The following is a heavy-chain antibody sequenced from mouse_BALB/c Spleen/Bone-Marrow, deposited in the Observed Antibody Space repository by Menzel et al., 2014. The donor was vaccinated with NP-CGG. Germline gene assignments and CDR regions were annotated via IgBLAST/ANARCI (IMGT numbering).Heavy chain of an antibody. CDR3: ARIGGYYRFYAMDY. V-gene: IGHV1S135*01. J-gene: IGHJ4*01. Sequence: EVHLVESGPELVKPGASVKVSCKASGYAFTSYNMYWVKQSHGKSLEWIGYIDPYNGGTSYNQKFKGKATLTVDKSSSTAYMHLNSLTSEDSAVYYCARIGGYYRFYAMDYWGQGTSVTVSS. D-gene: IGHD2-14*01. CDR2: IDPYNGGT. CDR1: GYAFTSYN.